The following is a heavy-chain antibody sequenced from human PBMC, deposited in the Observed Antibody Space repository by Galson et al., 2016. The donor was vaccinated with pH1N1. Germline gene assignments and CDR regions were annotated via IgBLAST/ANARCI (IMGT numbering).Heavy chain of an antibody. Sequence: SLRLSCAASGFTVSSNYMSWVRQAPGKGLEWVSLIYSGGRTYYADSVKGRFTISTDNSKNTSYLQIISLRVEDTAVYYCARGGDFWSYYYYNMDVWGQGTTVTVSS. CDR3: ARGGDFWSYYYYNMDV. V-gene: IGHV3-53*01. D-gene: IGHD3-3*01. CDR2: IYSGGRT. CDR1: GFTVSSNY. J-gene: IGHJ6*02.